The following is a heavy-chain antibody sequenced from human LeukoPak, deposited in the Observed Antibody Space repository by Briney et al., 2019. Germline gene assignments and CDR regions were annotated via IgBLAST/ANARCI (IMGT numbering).Heavy chain of an antibody. CDR3: ARDLLGYSYDAYYFDF. Sequence: EGSLRLSCAASGFTFSSHDMHWVRQAPGKGLEWVAVIWYDGSKKYHADSVKGRFTISRDNSKNTLYLQINSLRAEDTAVYYCARDLLGYSYDAYYFDFWGQGTLVTVSS. CDR1: GFTFSSHD. J-gene: IGHJ4*02. D-gene: IGHD5-18*01. V-gene: IGHV3-33*01. CDR2: IWYDGSKK.